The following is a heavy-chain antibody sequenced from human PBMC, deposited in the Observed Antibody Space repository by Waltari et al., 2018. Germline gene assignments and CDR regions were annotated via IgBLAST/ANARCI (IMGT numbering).Heavy chain of an antibody. Sequence: EVQLVESGGGLIQPGGSLRLSCAASGFDFSSHWMHWVCHSPGEGLMWVERIKSDGSGAGYADSVKGRFTISRDNAKDTLYLQMNSLKVEDTAMYYCARDDSLWPHYFDHWGQGTLVTVSS. CDR2: IKSDGSGA. CDR3: ARDDSLWPHYFDH. CDR1: GFDFSSHW. D-gene: IGHD2-21*01. V-gene: IGHV3-74*01. J-gene: IGHJ4*02.